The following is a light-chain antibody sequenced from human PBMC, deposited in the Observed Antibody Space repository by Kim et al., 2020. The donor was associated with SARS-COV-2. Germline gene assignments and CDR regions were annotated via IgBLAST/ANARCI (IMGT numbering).Light chain of an antibody. Sequence: VAPGQTASITCSGDKLGDKYACWYQQKPGQSPVLVIYQDSKRPSGIPERFSGSNSGDTATLTISGTQAMDEADYFCQAWDSSTVVIGGGTQLTVL. V-gene: IGLV3-1*01. CDR2: QDS. CDR3: QAWDSSTVV. CDR1: KLGDKY. J-gene: IGLJ2*01.